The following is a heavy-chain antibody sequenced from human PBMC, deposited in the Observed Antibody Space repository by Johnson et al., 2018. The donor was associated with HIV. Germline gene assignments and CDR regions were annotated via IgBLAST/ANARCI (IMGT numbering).Heavy chain of an antibody. V-gene: IGHV3-15*01. CDR2: IKSKTDGGTT. D-gene: IGHD5-12*01. CDR3: AKVGLYSGYEYDAFDI. Sequence: VQLVESGGGLVQPGGSLRLSCAASGFTFSNAWMSWVRQAPGKGLEWVGRIKSKTDGGTTDYAAPVKGRFTISRDDSKNTLYLQMNSLRAEDTAVYYCAKVGLYSGYEYDAFDIWCQGTMVTVSS. CDR1: GFTFSNAW. J-gene: IGHJ3*02.